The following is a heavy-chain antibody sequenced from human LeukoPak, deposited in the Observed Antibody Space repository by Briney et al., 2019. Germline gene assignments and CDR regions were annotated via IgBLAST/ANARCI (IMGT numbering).Heavy chain of an antibody. Sequence: ASVKVSCKASGYTFTSYDINWVRQATGQGLEWMGWMNPNSGNTGYAQKFQGRVTMTEDTSTDTAYMELSSLRSEDTAVYYCATDPRGYSSGWYKAFDIWGQGTMVTVSS. CDR3: ATDPRGYSSGWYKAFDI. J-gene: IGHJ3*02. V-gene: IGHV1-8*01. CDR1: GYTFTSYD. D-gene: IGHD6-19*01. CDR2: MNPNSGNT.